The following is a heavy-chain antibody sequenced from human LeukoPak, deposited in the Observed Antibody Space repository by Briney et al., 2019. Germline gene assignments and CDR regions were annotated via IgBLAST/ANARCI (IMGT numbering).Heavy chain of an antibody. D-gene: IGHD3-3*01. V-gene: IGHV1-18*01. Sequence: ASVKVPCKASGYTFTSYGISWVRQAPGQGLEWMGWISAYNGNTNYAQKLQGRVNMTTDTSTSTAYMELRSLRSDDTAVYYCARDDYDFWSGYYPFDYWGQGTLVTVSS. CDR1: GYTFTSYG. CDR3: ARDDYDFWSGYYPFDY. J-gene: IGHJ4*02. CDR2: ISAYNGNT.